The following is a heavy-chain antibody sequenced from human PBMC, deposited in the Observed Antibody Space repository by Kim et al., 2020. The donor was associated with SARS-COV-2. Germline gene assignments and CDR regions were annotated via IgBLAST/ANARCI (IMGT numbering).Heavy chain of an antibody. CDR1: GGSISSGGYS. CDR3: ARGPHYDFWSGYYDYYYYYMDV. V-gene: IGHV4-30-2*01. Sequence: SETLSLTCAVSGGSISSGGYSWSWIRQPPGKGLEWIGYIYHSGSTYYNPSLKSRVTISVDRSKNQFSLKLSSVTAADTAVYYCARGPHYDFWSGYYDYYYYYMDVWGKGTTVTVSS. D-gene: IGHD3-3*01. CDR2: IYHSGST. J-gene: IGHJ6*03.